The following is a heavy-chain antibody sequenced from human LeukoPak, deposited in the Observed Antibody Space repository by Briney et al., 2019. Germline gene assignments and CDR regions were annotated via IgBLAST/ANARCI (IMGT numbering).Heavy chain of an antibody. V-gene: IGHV4-59*01. J-gene: IGHJ6*03. CDR3: ARGGGIDYYYYYMDV. CDR1: GGSIRSYY. D-gene: IGHD3-10*01. CDR2: IYYSGST. Sequence: SETLSLTCTVSGGSIRSYYWSWIRQPPGKGLEWIGYIYYSGSTNYNPSLKSRVTISVDTSKNQFSLKLSSVTAADTAVYSCARGGGIDYYYYYMDVWGKGTTVTVSS.